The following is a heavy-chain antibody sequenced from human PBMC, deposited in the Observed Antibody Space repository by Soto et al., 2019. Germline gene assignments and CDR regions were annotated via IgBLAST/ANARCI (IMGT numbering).Heavy chain of an antibody. Sequence: SETLSLTCTVSGGSISSGGYYWSWIRQHPGKGLEWIGYIYYSGSTYYSPPLRSRVTISVDTSKNQFSLKLSSVTAADTAVYYCARAPIAAEQNWFDPWGQGTLVTVSS. J-gene: IGHJ5*02. CDR3: ARAPIAAEQNWFDP. V-gene: IGHV4-31*03. CDR2: IYYSGST. D-gene: IGHD6-6*01. CDR1: GGSISSGGYY.